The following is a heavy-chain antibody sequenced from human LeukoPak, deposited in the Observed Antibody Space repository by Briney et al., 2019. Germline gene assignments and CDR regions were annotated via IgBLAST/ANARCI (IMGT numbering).Heavy chain of an antibody. V-gene: IGHV3-23*01. CDR2: ISGSGGNT. CDR3: AKDTTVTTHWYFDL. D-gene: IGHD4-17*01. J-gene: IGHJ2*01. Sequence: PGASLRLSCAASGFTFSSYAMSWVRQAPGKGLEWVSGISGSGGNTYYADSVKGRFSIPRDNSKNTLYLQMNSLRAEDTAVYYCAKDTTVTTHWYFDLWGRGTLVTVSS. CDR1: GFTFSSYA.